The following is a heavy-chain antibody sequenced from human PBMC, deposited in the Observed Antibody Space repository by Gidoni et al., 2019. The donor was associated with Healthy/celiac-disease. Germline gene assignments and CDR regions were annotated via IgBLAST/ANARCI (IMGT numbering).Heavy chain of an antibody. J-gene: IGHJ5*02. CDR2: IYYSGST. D-gene: IGHD3-16*02. CDR1: GGSISSSSYY. Sequence: QLQLQESGPGLVKPSETLSLTCTVSGGSISSSSYYWGWIRQPPGKGLEWIGSIYYSGSTYYNPSLKSRVTISVDTSKNQFSLKLSSVTAADTAVYYCARRNYDYVWGSYRFYWFDPWGQGTLVTVSS. CDR3: ARRNYDYVWGSYRFYWFDP. V-gene: IGHV4-39*01.